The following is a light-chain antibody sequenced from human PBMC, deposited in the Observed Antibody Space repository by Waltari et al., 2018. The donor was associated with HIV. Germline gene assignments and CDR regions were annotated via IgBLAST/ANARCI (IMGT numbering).Light chain of an antibody. Sequence: QAVVTQEPSLTVSPGGTVTLTCGSSTGPVTSGHHPYWFQQRPGQAPRTLIYDTTNKHSWTPARFSGSLLGCKAALTLSGAQPEDEAEYYCLLSYAGPRPWVFGGGTKVTVL. CDR3: LLSYAGPRPWV. CDR1: TGPVTSGHH. CDR2: DTT. V-gene: IGLV7-46*01. J-gene: IGLJ3*02.